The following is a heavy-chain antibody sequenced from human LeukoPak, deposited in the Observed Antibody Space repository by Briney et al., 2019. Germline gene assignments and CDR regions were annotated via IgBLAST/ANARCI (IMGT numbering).Heavy chain of an antibody. V-gene: IGHV7-4-1*02. J-gene: IGHJ4*02. Sequence: ASVKVSCKASGYTFISCAINWVRRAPGQGLEYMGWIDTKTGNPTYAQGFTGRFVFSLDTSVSTAYLQISSLKAEDTAVYYCAIHPSDSSGYFSYWGQGALVTVSS. CDR1: GYTFISCA. CDR3: AIHPSDSSGYFSY. CDR2: IDTKTGNP. D-gene: IGHD3-22*01.